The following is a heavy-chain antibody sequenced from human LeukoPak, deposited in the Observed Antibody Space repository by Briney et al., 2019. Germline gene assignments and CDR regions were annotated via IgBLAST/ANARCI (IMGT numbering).Heavy chain of an antibody. D-gene: IGHD3-22*01. V-gene: IGHV1-2*02. CDR3: ARYRYDSSGYSDY. CDR1: GYTFTGYY. CDR2: INPNSGGT. Sequence: ASVKVSCKASGYTFTGYYMHWVRQAPGQGLEWMGWINPNSGGTNYAQKFRGRVTMTRDTSISTAYMELSRLRSDDTAVYYCARYRYDSSGYSDYWGQGTLVTVSS. J-gene: IGHJ4*02.